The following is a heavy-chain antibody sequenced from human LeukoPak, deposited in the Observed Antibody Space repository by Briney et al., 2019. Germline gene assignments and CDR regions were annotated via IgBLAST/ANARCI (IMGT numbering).Heavy chain of an antibody. V-gene: IGHV1-69*05. CDR2: IIPIFGTA. Sequence: SVKVSCKASGYTFTGYYMHWVRQAPGQGLEWMGGIIPIFGTANYAQKFQGRVTITTDESTSTAYMELSSLRSEDTAVYYCASSSGSQYYDFWSGHGAFDIWGQGTMVTVSS. D-gene: IGHD3-3*01. CDR1: GYTFTGYY. CDR3: ASSSGSQYYDFWSGHGAFDI. J-gene: IGHJ3*02.